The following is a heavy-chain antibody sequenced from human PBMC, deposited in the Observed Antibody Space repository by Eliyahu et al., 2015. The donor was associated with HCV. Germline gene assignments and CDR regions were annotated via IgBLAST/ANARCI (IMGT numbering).Heavy chain of an antibody. V-gene: IGHV1-69*06. CDR2: IIPIFGTA. CDR3: AREAGGYYDSSGYRLFDY. D-gene: IGHD3-22*01. CDR1: GGTFSSYA. Sequence: EVKKPGSSVKVSCKASGGTFSSYAISWVRQAPGQGLEWMGGIIPIFGTANYAQKFQGRVTITADKSTSTAYMELSSLRSEDTAVYYCAREAGGYYDSSGYRLFDYWGQGTLVTVSS. J-gene: IGHJ4*02.